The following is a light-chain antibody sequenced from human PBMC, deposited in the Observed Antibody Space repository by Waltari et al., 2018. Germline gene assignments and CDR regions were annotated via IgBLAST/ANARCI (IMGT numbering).Light chain of an antibody. J-gene: IGLJ1*01. CDR1: SSAVGRYNY. CDR2: DVN. CDR3: TSFTTTNTCV. V-gene: IGLV2-14*03. Sequence: QSALTQPASVSGSPGQSITVSCTGTSSAVGRYNYVSWYQQHPGKAPKLLIYDVNTRPSGVSDRFSGSKSGNTASLTISGLQAEDEADYYCTSFTTTNTCVFGSGTEVTVL.